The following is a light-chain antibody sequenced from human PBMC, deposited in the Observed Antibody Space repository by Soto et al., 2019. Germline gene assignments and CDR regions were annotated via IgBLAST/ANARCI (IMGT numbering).Light chain of an antibody. V-gene: IGKV3-15*01. CDR2: GAS. Sequence: ETVMTQSPVTLSVSPGERATLSCRASQSVRDNLAWYQQKPGQAPRLLIYGASTRATGIPARFSGSGSGTEFTLTISRLQPEDFATYYCQQSYSTPPTFGGGTKGDIK. CDR3: QQSYSTPPT. CDR1: QSVRDN. J-gene: IGKJ4*02.